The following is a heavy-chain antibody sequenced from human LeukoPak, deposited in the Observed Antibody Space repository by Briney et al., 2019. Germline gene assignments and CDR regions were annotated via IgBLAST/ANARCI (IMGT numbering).Heavy chain of an antibody. CDR3: ARGANYYDSSGYHYYYYYYMDV. J-gene: IGHJ6*03. Sequence: PSETLSLTCTVSGGSISSYYWSWIRQPPGKGLEWIGEINHSGSTNYNPSLKSRVTISVDTSKNQFSLKLSSVTAADTAVYYCARGANYYDSSGYHYYYYYYMDVWGKGTTVTVSS. CDR2: INHSGST. V-gene: IGHV4-34*01. CDR1: GGSISSYY. D-gene: IGHD3-22*01.